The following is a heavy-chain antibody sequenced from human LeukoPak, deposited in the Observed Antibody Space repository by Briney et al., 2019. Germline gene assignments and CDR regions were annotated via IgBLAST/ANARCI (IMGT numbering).Heavy chain of an antibody. CDR2: ISYDGSNK. V-gene: IGHV3-30*18. CDR3: AKMGDYYDSSGFDY. CDR1: GFTFSSYG. Sequence: PGGSLRLSCAAPGFTFSSYGMHWVRQAPGKGLEWVAVISYDGSNKYYADSVKGRFTISRDNSKNTLYLQMNSLRAEDTAVYYCAKMGDYYDSSGFDYWGQGTLVTVSS. D-gene: IGHD3-22*01. J-gene: IGHJ4*02.